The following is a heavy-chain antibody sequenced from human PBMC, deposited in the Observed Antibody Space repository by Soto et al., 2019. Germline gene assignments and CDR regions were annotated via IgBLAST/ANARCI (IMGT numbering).Heavy chain of an antibody. Sequence: XSVKVCCNAYGYTFTSYYRHLVRQAPGQGLEWMGIINPSGGSTSYAQKFQGRVTMTRDTSTSTVYMELSSLRSEDTAVYYCARDWHSGSYGTLPEDGRWAQGTLVTVSS. CDR3: ARDWHSGSYGTLPEDGR. CDR2: INPSGGST. J-gene: IGHJ4*02. V-gene: IGHV1-46*01. CDR1: GYTFTSYY. D-gene: IGHD1-26*01.